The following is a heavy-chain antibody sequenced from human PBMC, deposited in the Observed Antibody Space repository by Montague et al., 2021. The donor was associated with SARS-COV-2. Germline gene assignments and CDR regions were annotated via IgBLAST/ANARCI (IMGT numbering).Heavy chain of an antibody. CDR1: GDTFSRHS. D-gene: IGHD3-9*01. J-gene: IGHJ4*02. V-gene: IGHV4-34*08. CDR3: VVFDYDVLTGYIPL. CDR2: ITHGGTI. Sequence: SETLSLTCDIYGDTFSRHSWRWARQAPGKGLGWTGVITHGGTINYNPFPGGRVTVSLDPSTNRFSLKINSVTAADTALYYCVVFDYDVLTGYIPLWGQGSPITVSS.